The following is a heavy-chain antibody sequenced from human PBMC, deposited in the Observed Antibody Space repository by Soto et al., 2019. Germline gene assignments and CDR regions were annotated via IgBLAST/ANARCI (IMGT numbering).Heavy chain of an antibody. J-gene: IGHJ4*02. CDR1: GYRFTHFW. Sequence: PGESLTISCRCSGYRFTHFWIGWVRQRPGKGLEWMGIIYSRDSDTRYSPSFQGQVTISVDSSISTAYLQWSSLKASDTAIYYCARYIYGYVDYWGQGTLVTVSS. CDR3: ARYIYGYVDY. D-gene: IGHD5-18*01. V-gene: IGHV5-51*01. CDR2: IYSRDSDT.